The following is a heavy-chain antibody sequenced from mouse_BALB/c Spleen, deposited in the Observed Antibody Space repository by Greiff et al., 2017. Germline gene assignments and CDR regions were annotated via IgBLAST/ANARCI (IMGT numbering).Heavy chain of an antibody. J-gene: IGHJ2*01. Sequence: VQLQQSGAELAKPGASVKMSCKASGYTFTSYWMHWVKQRPGQGLEWIGYINPSTGYTEYNQKFKDKATLTADKSSSTAYMQLSSLTSEDSAVYYCARRYDGYSHYFDYWGQGTTLTVSS. D-gene: IGHD2-3*01. CDR3: ARRYDGYSHYFDY. V-gene: IGHV1-7*01. CDR2: INPSTGYT. CDR1: GYTFTSYW.